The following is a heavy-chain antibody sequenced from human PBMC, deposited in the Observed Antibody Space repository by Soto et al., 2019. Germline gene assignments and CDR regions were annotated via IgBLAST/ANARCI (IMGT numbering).Heavy chain of an antibody. V-gene: IGHV3-7*01. CDR1: GFGFRNSW. J-gene: IGHJ3*01. CDR3: VTDLTWGAN. CDR2: INPDGSAT. D-gene: IGHD3-16*01. Sequence: EVQLVESGGGLVQPGGSLRLSCVASGFGFRNSWMTWVRQAPGKGLECLGNINPDGSATYYVDSVKGRFTISRDNAKNSLSLQINSLRAEDTAIYHCVTDLTWGANWGQGTMVIVSP.